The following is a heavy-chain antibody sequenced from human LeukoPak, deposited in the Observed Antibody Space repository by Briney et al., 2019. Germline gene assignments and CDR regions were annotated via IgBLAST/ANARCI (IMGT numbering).Heavy chain of an antibody. V-gene: IGHV1-24*01. D-gene: IGHD3-3*01. CDR2: FDPEDGET. J-gene: IGHJ6*03. CDR3: ATAPPTSGIHYDFWSGPGLSYYYYMDV. CDR1: GYTLTELS. Sequence: ASVKVSCKVSGYTLTELSMHWVRQAPGKGLEWMGGFDPEDGETIYAQKFQGRVTMTEDTSTGTAYMELSSLRSEDTAVYYCATAPPTSGIHYDFWSGPGLSYYYYMDVWGKGTTVTVSS.